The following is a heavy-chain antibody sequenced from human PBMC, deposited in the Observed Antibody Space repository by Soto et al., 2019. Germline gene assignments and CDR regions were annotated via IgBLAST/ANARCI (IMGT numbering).Heavy chain of an antibody. CDR1: GFTFSSYD. J-gene: IGHJ4*02. CDR2: VDTAGGT. D-gene: IGHD1-26*01. V-gene: IGHV3-13*01. CDR3: AREGSGDYLDY. Sequence: EVQLVESGGGLVQPGGSLRLSCAASGFTFSSYDMHWVRQATGEGLEWVSGVDTAGGTHYPGSVEGRFTISRENAKNSLYLQMNSLRAGDTALYYCAREGSGDYLDYWGQGTLVTVSS.